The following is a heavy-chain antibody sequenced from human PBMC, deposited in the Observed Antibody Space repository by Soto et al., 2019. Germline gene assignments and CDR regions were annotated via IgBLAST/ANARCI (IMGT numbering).Heavy chain of an antibody. J-gene: IGHJ5*02. CDR2: IYYSGST. V-gene: IGHV4-39*01. Sequence: SSETLSLTCTFSGCSIISSSYYWGWIRQPPGKGLEWIGSIYYSGSTYYNPSLKSRVTISVDTSKNQFSLKLSSVTAADTAVYYCARGGAPLWYYGSNWFDPWGQGTLVTVSS. CDR3: ARGGAPLWYYGSNWFDP. D-gene: IGHD3-10*01. CDR1: GCSIISSSYY.